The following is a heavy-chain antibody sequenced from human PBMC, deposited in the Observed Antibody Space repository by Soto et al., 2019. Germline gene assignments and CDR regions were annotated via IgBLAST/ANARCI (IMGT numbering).Heavy chain of an antibody. CDR2: IYYSGST. J-gene: IGHJ6*02. CDR3: ARHIRGNSCMDV. CDR1: GGSISSSSYY. Sequence: SETLSLTCTVSGGSISSSSYYWGWIRQPPGKGLEWIGTIYYSGSTYYNPSLKSRVTISVDTSKNQFSLKLSSVTAADTAVYYCARHIRGNSCMDVWGQGTTVTVSS. D-gene: IGHD2-21*01. V-gene: IGHV4-39*01.